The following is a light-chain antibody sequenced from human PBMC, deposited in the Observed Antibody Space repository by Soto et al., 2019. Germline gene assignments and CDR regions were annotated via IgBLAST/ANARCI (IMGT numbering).Light chain of an antibody. J-gene: IGKJ2*01. V-gene: IGKV1-39*01. CDR2: AAS. CDR3: QQSYSTRGST. Sequence: DIQMTQSPSSLSASVGDRVTISCRATQSINIYLNWYQHKSGEAPKLLIYAASSLQRGVPSRFSGSGSGTDFSLTISSLQPEDFATYYCQQSYSTRGSTFGQGTKLEIK. CDR1: QSINIY.